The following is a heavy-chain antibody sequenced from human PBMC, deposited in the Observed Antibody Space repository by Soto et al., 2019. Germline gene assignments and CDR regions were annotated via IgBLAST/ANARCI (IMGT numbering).Heavy chain of an antibody. CDR3: ARDQGLYVHTGMVNDYYGMEV. V-gene: IGHV1-69*01. CDR1: GGTFNSFA. D-gene: IGHD5-18*01. CDR2: VIPNFETT. Sequence: QVQLVQSGAEVKKPGSSVKVSCNTSGGTFNSFAISWVRQALGQGLEWMGGVIPNFETTYYAQKFQGRLTIAADEYTATAYMELSSLRSEDPAVYYCARDQGLYVHTGMVNDYYGMEVWGQGTTVTVSS. J-gene: IGHJ6*02.